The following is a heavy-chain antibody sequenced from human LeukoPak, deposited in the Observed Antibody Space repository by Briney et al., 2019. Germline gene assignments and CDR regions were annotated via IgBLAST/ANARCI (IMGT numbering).Heavy chain of an antibody. Sequence: GGSLRLSCTASGFTFGDYAMSWVRQAPGKGLEWVGFIRSRAYGGTTEYAASVKGRFTISRDDSKSIAYLQMNSLKTEDTAAYYCTSTDGDAFDIWGQGTMVTVSS. D-gene: IGHD1-26*01. J-gene: IGHJ3*02. CDR2: IRSRAYGGTT. V-gene: IGHV3-49*04. CDR3: TSTDGDAFDI. CDR1: GFTFGDYA.